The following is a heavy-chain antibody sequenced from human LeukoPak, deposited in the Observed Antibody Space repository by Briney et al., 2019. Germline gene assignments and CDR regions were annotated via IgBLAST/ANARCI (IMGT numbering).Heavy chain of an antibody. Sequence: GGSLRLSCAASGFTFSSYAMSWVRQAPGKGLEWVSAISGGGGSTYYADSVKGRFTISRDNSKHTLYLQMNSLRAEDTAVYYCAKGKGSSSDSSGYCDAFDIWGQGTMVTVSS. J-gene: IGHJ3*02. CDR3: AKGKGSSSDSSGYCDAFDI. CDR1: GFTFSSYA. D-gene: IGHD3-22*01. V-gene: IGHV3-23*01. CDR2: ISGGGGST.